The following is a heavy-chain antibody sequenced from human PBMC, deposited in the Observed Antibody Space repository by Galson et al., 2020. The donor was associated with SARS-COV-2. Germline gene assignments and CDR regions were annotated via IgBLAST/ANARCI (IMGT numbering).Heavy chain of an antibody. J-gene: IGHJ6*03. CDR2: INSDGSST. Sequence: GGSLRLSCAASGFTFSSYWMHWVRQAPGKGLVWVSRINSDGSSTNYADSVKGRFTISRDNAKNTLYLQMNSLRAEDTAVYYCARAQRAVKEVTIFGVYYYYYMDVWGKGTTVTVS. CDR3: ARAQRAVKEVTIFGVYYYYYMDV. V-gene: IGHV3-74*01. D-gene: IGHD3-3*01. CDR1: GFTFSSYW.